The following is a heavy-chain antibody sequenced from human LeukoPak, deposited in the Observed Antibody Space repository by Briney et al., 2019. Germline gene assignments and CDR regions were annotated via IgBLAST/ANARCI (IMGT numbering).Heavy chain of an antibody. CDR1: GGSISSSSYY. CDR2: IYASGGT. Sequence: PSETLSLTCTDSGGSISSSSYYWGWIRQPPGKGLEWIAYIYASGGTNSNPSLESRVTISADTSKNQFSLTLSSVTAADTAVYYCARHGKGVTYFYAFDIWGQGTMVTVSP. V-gene: IGHV4-61*05. D-gene: IGHD2/OR15-2a*01. J-gene: IGHJ3*02. CDR3: ARHGKGVTYFYAFDI.